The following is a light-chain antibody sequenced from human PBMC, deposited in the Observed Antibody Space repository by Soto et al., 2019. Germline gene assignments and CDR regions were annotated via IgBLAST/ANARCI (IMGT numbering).Light chain of an antibody. CDR1: QSISSW. CDR3: QKSYSTPWT. J-gene: IGKJ1*01. CDR2: DAS. V-gene: IGKV1-5*01. Sequence: DIQMTQSPSTLSASVGDRVTITCRASQSISSWLAWYQQKPGKAPKLLIYDASNLESGVPSRFSGSGSGTEFTLTISSLQPEDFATYYCQKSYSTPWTCGQGTKGDIK.